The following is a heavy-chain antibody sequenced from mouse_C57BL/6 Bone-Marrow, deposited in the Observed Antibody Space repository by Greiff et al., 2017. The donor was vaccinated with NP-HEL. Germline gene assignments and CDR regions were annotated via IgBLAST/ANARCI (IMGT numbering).Heavy chain of an antibody. CDR1: GYTFTSYW. V-gene: IGHV1-53*01. D-gene: IGHD1-1*01. Sequence: QVQLKQPGTELVKPGASVKLSCKASGYTFTSYWMHWVKQRPGQGLEWIGNINPSNGGTNYNEKFKSKATLTVDKSSSTAYMQLSSLTSEDSAVYYCARSLLLRFYWYFDGWGTGTTVTVSS. CDR2: INPSNGGT. CDR3: ARSLLLRFYWYFDG. J-gene: IGHJ1*03.